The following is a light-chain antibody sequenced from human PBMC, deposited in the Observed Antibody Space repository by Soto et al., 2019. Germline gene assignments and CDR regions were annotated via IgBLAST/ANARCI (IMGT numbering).Light chain of an antibody. CDR2: GAS. CDR1: QSVSDN. Sequence: EIVMTQSPATLSVSPGERVILSCRASQSVSDNLAWYQQKPGQAPRLLIYGASTRATTIPARFSGSGSGTEFTLTISSLQSEDFAVYYCQQSNNWPYTFGLGTRLDIK. V-gene: IGKV3-15*01. J-gene: IGKJ2*01. CDR3: QQSNNWPYT.